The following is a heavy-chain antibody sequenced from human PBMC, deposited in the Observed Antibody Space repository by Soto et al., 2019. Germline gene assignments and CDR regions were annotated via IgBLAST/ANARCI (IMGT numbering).Heavy chain of an antibody. J-gene: IGHJ3*01. Sequence: QVQLQESGPGLVKPSGTLSLTCAVSGGSISSSHWWTWVRQSPGKGLEYIGEISHSGTSNSNPSLKSRVTLPVAKSKNHFSLTLTSVTAADTAVYYCARVVFTIIRGAFDAWGQGTLVIVSS. CDR1: GGSISSSHW. V-gene: IGHV4-4*02. D-gene: IGHD3-9*01. CDR2: ISHSGTS. CDR3: ARVVFTIIRGAFDA.